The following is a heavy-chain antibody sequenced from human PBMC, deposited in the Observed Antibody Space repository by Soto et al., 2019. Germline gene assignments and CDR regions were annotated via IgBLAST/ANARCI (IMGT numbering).Heavy chain of an antibody. Sequence: QVHLVQSGAEVKKPGASVKVSCKGSGYAFTTYGITWVRQAPGQGLEWMGWISAHNGNTNYAQKLQGRVTVTRDTSTSTAYMELRSLRSDATAVYYCARGRYGDYWGQGALVNVSP. CDR3: ARGRYGDY. CDR1: GYAFTTYG. CDR2: ISAHNGNT. V-gene: IGHV1-18*01. D-gene: IGHD1-1*01. J-gene: IGHJ4*02.